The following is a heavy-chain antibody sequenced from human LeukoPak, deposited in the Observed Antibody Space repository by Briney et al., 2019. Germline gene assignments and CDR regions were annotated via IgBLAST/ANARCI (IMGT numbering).Heavy chain of an antibody. CDR1: GYTFTGYY. D-gene: IGHD3-22*01. Sequence: ASVKVSCKASGYTFTGYYMHWVRQAPGQGLEWMGRINPNSGGTNYAQKFQGRVTMTRDTSISTAYMELSRLRSDDTAVYYCARVGNYYDSSGNPYYYGMDVWGQGTTVTVS. CDR3: ARVGNYYDSSGNPYYYGMDV. J-gene: IGHJ6*02. V-gene: IGHV1-2*06. CDR2: INPNSGGT.